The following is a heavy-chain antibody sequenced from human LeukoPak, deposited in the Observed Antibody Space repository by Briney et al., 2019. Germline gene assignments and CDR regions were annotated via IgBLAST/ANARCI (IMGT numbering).Heavy chain of an antibody. D-gene: IGHD3-10*02. V-gene: IGHV4-34*01. J-gene: IGHJ6*03. CDR3: ARRVKVNYVGLFGEDNNYYYMDV. CDR2: INHTGST. Sequence: KSSETLSLTCAVYGESFTTYYWSWIRQPPGKGLEWIGEINHTGSTNYNPSLKSRVTISIDTSKNQFSLKLNSGTAADTAVYYCARRVKVNYVGLFGEDNNYYYMDVWGKGTTVTVSS. CDR1: GESFTTYY.